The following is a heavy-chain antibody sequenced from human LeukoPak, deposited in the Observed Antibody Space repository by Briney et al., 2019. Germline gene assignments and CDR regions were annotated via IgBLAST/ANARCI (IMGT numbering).Heavy chain of an antibody. Sequence: GGSLRLSCAASGFTFSSYAMSWVRQAPGKGLEWVSAISGSGGSTYYADSVKGRFTISRDNSKNTLYLQMNSLRVEDTAVYYCAKVISTTGKYYYGMDVWGQGTTVTVSS. J-gene: IGHJ6*02. CDR1: GFTFSSYA. D-gene: IGHD1-1*01. V-gene: IGHV3-23*01. CDR2: ISGSGGST. CDR3: AKVISTTGKYYYGMDV.